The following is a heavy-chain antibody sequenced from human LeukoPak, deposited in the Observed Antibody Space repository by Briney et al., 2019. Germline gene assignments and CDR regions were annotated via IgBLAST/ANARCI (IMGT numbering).Heavy chain of an antibody. CDR3: VNLGYSD. Sequence: PGGSLRLSCEASGFSFSAAWMTWVRQAPGKGLEWVATIKNDGRDKYYVDSVKGRFTLSRDNAKNSVYLQMNSLRVEDTAVYYCVNLGYSDGGQGTLVTVSS. J-gene: IGHJ4*02. CDR1: GFSFSAAW. V-gene: IGHV3-7*01. D-gene: IGHD5-12*01. CDR2: IKNDGRDK.